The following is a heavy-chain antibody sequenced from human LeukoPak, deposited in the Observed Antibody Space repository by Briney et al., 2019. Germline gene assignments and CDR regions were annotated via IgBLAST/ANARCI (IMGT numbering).Heavy chain of an antibody. V-gene: IGHV4-39*01. CDR1: GGSISNSRYY. CDR2: IYYSGTT. J-gene: IGHJ5*02. D-gene: IGHD3-10*01. Sequence: KASGTLSLTCTVSGGSISNSRYYWAWIRQPPGKGLEWIGSIYYSGTTYYDPSLKSRVTISIDTSKNQFSLNLSSVTAADTAVYYCATTTQYYSSFRPGKEHWFDPWGQGTLVTVSS. CDR3: ATTTQYYSSFRPGKEHWFDP.